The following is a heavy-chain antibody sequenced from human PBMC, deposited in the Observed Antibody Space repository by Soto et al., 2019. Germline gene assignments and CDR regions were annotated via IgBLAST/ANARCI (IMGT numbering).Heavy chain of an antibody. J-gene: IGHJ6*03. V-gene: IGHV1-8*01. CDR2: MNPNSGNT. Sequence: ASVKVSCKASGYTFTSYDINWVRQATGQGLEWMGWMNPNSGNTGYAQKFQGRVTMTRNTSISTAYMELSSLRSEDTAVYYCARELKTYYDFLGYYYMDVWGKGTTVTVSS. CDR1: GYTFTSYD. CDR3: ARELKTYYDFLGYYYMDV. D-gene: IGHD3-3*01.